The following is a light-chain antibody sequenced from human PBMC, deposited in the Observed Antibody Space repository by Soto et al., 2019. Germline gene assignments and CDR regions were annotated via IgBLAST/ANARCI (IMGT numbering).Light chain of an antibody. CDR2: DAS. Sequence: DIPMTQSPSTLSASVGDRVTITCRASQSISTWLAWYQQKPGKAPKFLIHDASSLESGVPSRFSGSGSETEFTLTISSLQPDDFATYYCQQYNNYPWTFGQGTKVDIK. V-gene: IGKV1-5*01. CDR1: QSISTW. CDR3: QQYNNYPWT. J-gene: IGKJ1*01.